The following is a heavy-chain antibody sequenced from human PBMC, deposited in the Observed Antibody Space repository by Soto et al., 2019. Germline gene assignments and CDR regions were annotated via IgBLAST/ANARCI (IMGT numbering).Heavy chain of an antibody. CDR1: GVSISSNNW. CDR2: MYHTGST. CDR3: ARSSRYQYDSSEGNFDY. V-gene: IGHV4-4*02. D-gene: IGHD3-22*01. J-gene: IGHJ4*02. Sequence: QVQLQESGPGLVKPSGTLSLTCAVSGVSISSNNWWSWVRQPPGKGLEWIGEMYHTGSTNYNPFLKSRVTISVDKSKNHFSLELNSVTAADTAVYYCARSSRYQYDSSEGNFDYWGQGTLVTVSS.